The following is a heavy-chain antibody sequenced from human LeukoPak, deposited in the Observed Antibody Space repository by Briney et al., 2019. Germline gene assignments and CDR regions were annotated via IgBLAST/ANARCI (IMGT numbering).Heavy chain of an antibody. CDR1: GFTFSSYA. V-gene: IGHV3-23*01. J-gene: IGHJ4*02. D-gene: IGHD3-3*01. CDR3: AKEGNYDFWSGYTFHY. CDR2: ISGSGGST. Sequence: GGSLRLSCAASGFTFSSYAMSWVRQAPGKGLEWVSAISGSGGSTYYADSVKGRFTISRDNSKNTLYLQMNSLRAEDTAVYYCAKEGNYDFWSGYTFHYRGQGTLVTVSS.